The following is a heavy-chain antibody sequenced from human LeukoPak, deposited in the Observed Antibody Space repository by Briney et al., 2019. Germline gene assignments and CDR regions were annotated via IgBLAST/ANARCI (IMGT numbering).Heavy chain of an antibody. Sequence: GGSLRLSCAASGFTYSSYWMHWVRQAPGRGLVWVSRVKSDGDSTNYADSVKGRFTISRDNAKNTLYLQMNSLRAEDTAVYYCAREDNGDYYVDYWGQGTLVTVSS. V-gene: IGHV3-74*01. J-gene: IGHJ4*02. CDR2: VKSDGDST. CDR1: GFTYSSYW. CDR3: AREDNGDYYVDY. D-gene: IGHD4-17*01.